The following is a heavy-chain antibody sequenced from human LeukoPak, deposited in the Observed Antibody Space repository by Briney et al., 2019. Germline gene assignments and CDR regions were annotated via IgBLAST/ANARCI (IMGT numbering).Heavy chain of an antibody. CDR1: GFTFSNYV. CDR3: ARRRDSGSLQHFDY. Sequence: GGSLRLSCAASGFTFSNYVMQWVRQAPGKGLEWVALIAHDGSNKYYADSVKGRFTISRDNAKNSLYLQMNSLRAEDTAVYYCARRRDSGSLQHFDYWGQGTLVTVSS. V-gene: IGHV3-30*03. J-gene: IGHJ4*02. D-gene: IGHD1-26*01. CDR2: IAHDGSNK.